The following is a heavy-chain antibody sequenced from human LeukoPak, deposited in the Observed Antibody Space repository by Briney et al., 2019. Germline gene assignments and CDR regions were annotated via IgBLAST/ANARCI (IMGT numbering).Heavy chain of an antibody. J-gene: IGHJ3*02. CDR2: IYYSGST. CDR1: GGSISSYY. D-gene: IGHD5-24*01. Sequence: PSETLSLACTVSGGSISSYYWSWIRQPLGRGLEWIGYIYYSGSTNYNPSLKSRVTISVDTSKNQFSLKLSSVTAADTAVYYCARFRRDGYNFAAFDIWGQGTMVTVSS. V-gene: IGHV4-59*01. CDR3: ARFRRDGYNFAAFDI.